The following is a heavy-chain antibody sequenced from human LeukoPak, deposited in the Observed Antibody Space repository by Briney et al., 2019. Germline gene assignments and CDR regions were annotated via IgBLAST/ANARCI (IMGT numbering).Heavy chain of an antibody. Sequence: PSETLSLTCTVSGGSISSYYWSWIRQPPGKGLEWIGYIYYSGSTNYNPSLKSRVTISVDTSKNQFSLKLSSVTAADTAVYYCARRASRSGGYNPGFFDYWGQGTLVTVSS. J-gene: IGHJ4*02. CDR3: ARRASRSGGYNPGFFDY. CDR2: IYYSGST. V-gene: IGHV4-59*08. D-gene: IGHD5-24*01. CDR1: GGSISSYY.